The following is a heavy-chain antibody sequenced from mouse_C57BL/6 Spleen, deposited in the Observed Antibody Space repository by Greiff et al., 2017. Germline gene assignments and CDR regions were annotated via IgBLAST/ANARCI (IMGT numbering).Heavy chain of an antibody. D-gene: IGHD1-1*02. V-gene: IGHV5-17*01. CDR1: GFTFSDYG. Sequence: EVMLVESGGGLVKPGGSLKLSCAASGFTFSDYGMHWVRQAPEKGLEWVAYISSGSSTIYYADTVKGRFTISRDKAKNTLFLQMTSLRSEDTAMYYCASTWSGAWFAYWGQGPLVTVSA. CDR3: ASTWSGAWFAY. CDR2: ISSGSSTI. J-gene: IGHJ3*01.